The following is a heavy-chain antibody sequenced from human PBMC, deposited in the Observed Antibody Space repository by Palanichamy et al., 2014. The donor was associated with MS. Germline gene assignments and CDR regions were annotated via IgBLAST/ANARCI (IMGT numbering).Heavy chain of an antibody. V-gene: IGHV3-15*02. CDR3: TTHDNGDLGVF. J-gene: IGHJ4*02. CDR1: GFTFSNVW. D-gene: IGHD4-17*01. CDR2: IKRKTDGGTT. Sequence: EVQLVESGGALVKPGGSLRLSCAASGFTFSNVWMSWVRQAPGKGLEWVGRIKRKTDGGTTDYAAPVKGRFTISGDDSKNTLYLQMNSLKTEDTAVYYCTTHDNGDLGVFWGQGTLVTVSS.